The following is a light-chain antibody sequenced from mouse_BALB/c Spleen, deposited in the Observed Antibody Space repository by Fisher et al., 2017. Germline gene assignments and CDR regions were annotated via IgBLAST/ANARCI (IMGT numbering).Light chain of an antibody. CDR2: STS. J-gene: IGKJ5*01. Sequence: IVMTQSPAIMSASPGEKVTMTCSASSSVSYMHWFQQKPGTSPKLWIYSTSNLASGVPARFSGSGSGTSYSLTISRMEAEDAATYYCQQRSSSPPTFGAGTKLELK. CDR3: QQRSSSPPT. CDR1: SSVSY. V-gene: IGKV4-57*01.